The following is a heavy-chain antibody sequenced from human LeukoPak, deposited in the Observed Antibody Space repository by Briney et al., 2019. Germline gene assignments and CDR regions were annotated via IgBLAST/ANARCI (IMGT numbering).Heavy chain of an antibody. CDR3: AKWGDYDVLTGYYVPDY. D-gene: IGHD3-9*01. CDR1: GFTFSNNA. J-gene: IGHJ4*02. Sequence: AASLTLSCPVAGFTFSNNAMSWVRPAPGDGLEWVSAILGSGVTTYYADSVKGRFTVSRDNYKSTLYLQVNTLRAEDTALYYCAKWGDYDVLTGYYVPDYWGQGTLVTVSS. CDR2: ILGSGVTT. V-gene: IGHV3-23*01.